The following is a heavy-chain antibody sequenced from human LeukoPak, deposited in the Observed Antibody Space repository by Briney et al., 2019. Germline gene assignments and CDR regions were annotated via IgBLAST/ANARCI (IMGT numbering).Heavy chain of an antibody. Sequence: SETLSLTCTVSAYSTSSGYYWGWIRQPAGKGLEWIGSIYHSGSTYYNPSLKSRVTISVDTSKNHFSLKLSSVTAADTAVYYCARQYCSSTSCFDYWGQGTMVTVSS. CDR2: IYHSGST. D-gene: IGHD2-2*01. CDR3: ARQYCSSTSCFDY. J-gene: IGHJ4*03. V-gene: IGHV4-38-2*02. CDR1: AYSTSSGYY.